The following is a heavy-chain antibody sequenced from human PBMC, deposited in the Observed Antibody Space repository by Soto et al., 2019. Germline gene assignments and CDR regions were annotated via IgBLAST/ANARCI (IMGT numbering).Heavy chain of an antibody. CDR2: IGGSGGNR. CDR3: ARVASDYINSVDH. J-gene: IGHJ4*02. CDR1: GFTFNAYA. V-gene: IGHV3-23*01. D-gene: IGHD4-4*01. Sequence: EVQLLESGGGLVQPGGSLRLSCAASGFTFNAYAMSWVRQAPGKCLEWVSTIGGSGGNRYFAASVKGRFTIARDNSKDTVELQVSRLRVEDTAVYFCARVASDYINSVDHWGQGILVTVSS.